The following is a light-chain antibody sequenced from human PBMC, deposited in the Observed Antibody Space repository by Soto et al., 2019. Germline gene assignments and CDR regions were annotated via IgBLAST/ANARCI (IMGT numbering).Light chain of an antibody. CDR2: GAS. CDR3: QQYNNWALS. V-gene: IGKV3-15*01. Sequence: EIVMTQSPAPLSVSPGERATLSCRASPSVSSNLAWYQQKPGQAPRLLIYGASTRATGIPARFSGSGSGTEFTLTISSLQSGVFAVYYCQQYNNWALSFGGGTKVEIK. J-gene: IGKJ4*01. CDR1: PSVSSN.